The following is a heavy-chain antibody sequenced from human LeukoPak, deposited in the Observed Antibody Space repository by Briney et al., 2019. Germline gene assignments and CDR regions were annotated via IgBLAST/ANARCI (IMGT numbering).Heavy chain of an antibody. CDR1: GFTVSSNY. V-gene: IGHV3-53*01. D-gene: IGHD2-2*01. Sequence: QSGGSLRLSCAASGFTVSSNYMSWVRQAPGKGLEWVSVIYSGGSTYYADSVKGRFTISRDNSKNTLYLQMNSLRAEDTAVYYCASDSSSTYYYGMDVWGQGTTVTVSS. J-gene: IGHJ6*02. CDR2: IYSGGST. CDR3: ASDSSSTYYYGMDV.